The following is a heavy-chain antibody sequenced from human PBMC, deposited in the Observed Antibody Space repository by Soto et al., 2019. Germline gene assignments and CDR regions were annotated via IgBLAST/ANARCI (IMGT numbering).Heavy chain of an antibody. V-gene: IGHV4-59*01. J-gene: IGHJ4*01. Sequence: SETLSLTCTVSGGSISTYYWSWIRQPLGKGLEWIAYIYYSGITNYNPSLKSRLTISVDTSKTQFSLKLSSVTAADTAVYYCARSISGYHYYFDYWGHGTLVTVSS. CDR2: IYYSGIT. CDR1: GGSISTYY. CDR3: ARSISGYHYYFDY. D-gene: IGHD3-22*01.